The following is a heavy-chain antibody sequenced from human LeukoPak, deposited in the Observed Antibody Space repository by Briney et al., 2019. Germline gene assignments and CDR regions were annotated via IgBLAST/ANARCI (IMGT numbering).Heavy chain of an antibody. CDR2: INPNSGGT. CDR1: GYTFTGYY. CDR3: AREPRGYSGYGSGYLDY. D-gene: IGHD5-12*01. Sequence: ASVKVSCKASGYTFTGYYMHWVRQAPGQGLEWMGWINPNSGGTNYAQKFQGRVTMTRDTSISTAYMELSRLRSDDTAVYSCAREPRGYSGYGSGYLDYWGQGTLVTVSS. J-gene: IGHJ4*02. V-gene: IGHV1-2*02.